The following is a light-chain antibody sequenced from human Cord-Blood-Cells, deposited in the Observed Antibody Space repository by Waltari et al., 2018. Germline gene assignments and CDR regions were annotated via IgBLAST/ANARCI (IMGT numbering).Light chain of an antibody. J-gene: IGLJ2*01. V-gene: IGLV3-19*01. Sequence: SSELTQDPAVSVALGQTVRITCQGDSLRSYYASWYQQKPGQAPVLVIYGKNNRPSGIPDRFSGSSSGITASLTITGAQAEDEADYYCNSRDSSGNHLEFGGGTKLTVL. CDR2: GKN. CDR3: NSRDSSGNHLE. CDR1: SLRSYY.